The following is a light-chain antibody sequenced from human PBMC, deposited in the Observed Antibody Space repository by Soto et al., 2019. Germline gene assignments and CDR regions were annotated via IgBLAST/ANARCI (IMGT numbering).Light chain of an antibody. CDR3: SSYAGTAYV. Sequence: SVLTQPPSASGCHGQSVTISCTGTSSDAGGYNYVSWYQQHPGKAPKLMIYEVTKRPSGVADRFSGSKSGNTASLTVSGLQAEDEADYYCSSYAGTAYVFGTGTKVTLL. V-gene: IGLV2-8*01. CDR2: EVT. CDR1: SSDAGGYNY. J-gene: IGLJ1*01.